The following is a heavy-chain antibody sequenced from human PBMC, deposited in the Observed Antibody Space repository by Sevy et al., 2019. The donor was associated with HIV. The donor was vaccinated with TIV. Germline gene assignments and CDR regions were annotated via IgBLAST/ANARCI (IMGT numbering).Heavy chain of an antibody. D-gene: IGHD3-22*01. CDR2: IYSGGST. Sequence: GGSLRLSCAASGFTVSSNYMSWVRQAPGKGLEWVSVIYSGGSTYYADSVKGRFTISRDNSKNTLYLQMNSLRAEDTAVYYCARGFIKWFYFDYWGQGTPVTVSS. CDR1: GFTVSSNY. V-gene: IGHV3-53*01. J-gene: IGHJ4*02. CDR3: ARGFIKWFYFDY.